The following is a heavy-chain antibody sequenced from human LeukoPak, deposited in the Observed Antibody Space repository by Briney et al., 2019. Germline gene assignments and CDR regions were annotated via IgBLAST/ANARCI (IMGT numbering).Heavy chain of an antibody. V-gene: IGHV4-61*01. CDR2: ISYSGST. Sequence: ETLSLTCTVSGGSISSSHYYWGWIRQPPGKGLEWIGYISYSGSTDYNPSLKSRVTISLDTSKNQFSLRLSSVTAADTAVYYCARETRLHSGSYSNDAFDIWGQGTMVTVSS. CDR3: ARETRLHSGSYSNDAFDI. D-gene: IGHD1-26*01. J-gene: IGHJ3*02. CDR1: GGSISSSHYY.